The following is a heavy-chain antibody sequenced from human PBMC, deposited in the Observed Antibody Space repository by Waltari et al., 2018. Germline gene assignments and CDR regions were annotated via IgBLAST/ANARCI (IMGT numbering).Heavy chain of an antibody. J-gene: IGHJ4*02. D-gene: IGHD6-19*01. CDR1: GYSISSGYY. CDR3: ARQSQIAVAEEFDY. Sequence: QVQLQESGPGLVKPSETLSLTCAVSGYSISSGYYWGWIRQPPGKGLEWIGSIYHSGSTYYNPSLKSRVTISVDTSKNQFSLKLSSVTAADTAVYYCARQSQIAVAEEFDYWGQGTLVTVSS. V-gene: IGHV4-38-2*01. CDR2: IYHSGST.